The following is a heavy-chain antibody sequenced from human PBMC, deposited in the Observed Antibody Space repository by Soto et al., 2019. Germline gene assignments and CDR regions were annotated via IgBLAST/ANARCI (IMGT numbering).Heavy chain of an antibody. J-gene: IGHJ5*01. Sequence: ASVKVSCKASGYTFTSYGISWARQAPGQGLEWMGWISAYNGNTNYAQKLQGRVTMTTDTSTSTAYMELRSLRSDDTAVYYCARDVAARPRDNWFDSWGQGTLVTVSS. V-gene: IGHV1-18*01. D-gene: IGHD6-6*01. CDR2: ISAYNGNT. CDR3: ARDVAARPRDNWFDS. CDR1: GYTFTSYG.